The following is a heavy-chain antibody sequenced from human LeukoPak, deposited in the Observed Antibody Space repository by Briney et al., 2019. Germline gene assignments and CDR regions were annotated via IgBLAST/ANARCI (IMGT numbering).Heavy chain of an antibody. Sequence: GGSLRLSCAASGYTVSSNYMSWVRQAPGKGLEWVSVIYSGGNTYYADSVKGRFTISRDNSKNTLYLQMNSLRAEDTAVYYCASGYCSGGHCYSVYFQHWGQGTLVTVSS. CDR1: GYTVSSNY. CDR2: IYSGGNT. V-gene: IGHV3-53*01. D-gene: IGHD2-15*01. CDR3: ASGYCSGGHCYSVYFQH. J-gene: IGHJ1*01.